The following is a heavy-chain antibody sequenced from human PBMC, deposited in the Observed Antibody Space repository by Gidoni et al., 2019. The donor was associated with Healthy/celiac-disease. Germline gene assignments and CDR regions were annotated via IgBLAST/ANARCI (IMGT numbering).Heavy chain of an antibody. CDR1: GYTFTSYG. CDR2: ISAYNGNT. CDR3: ARRGRYCSSTSCYPLYYYYYGMDV. V-gene: IGHV1-18*01. Sequence: QVQLVQSGAEVKKPGASVKVSCKASGYTFTSYGISWVRQAPGQGLEWMGWISAYNGNTNYAQKLQGRVTMTTDTSTSTAYMELRSLRSDDTAVYYCARRGRYCSSTSCYPLYYYYYGMDVWGQGTTVTVSS. J-gene: IGHJ6*02. D-gene: IGHD2-2*01.